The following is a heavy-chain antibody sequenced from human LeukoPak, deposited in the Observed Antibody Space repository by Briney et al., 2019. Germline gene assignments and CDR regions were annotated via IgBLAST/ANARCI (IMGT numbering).Heavy chain of an antibody. V-gene: IGHV3-23*01. Sequence: GGSLRLSCAASGFTFSSYAMSWVRQAPGKGLERVSAISGSGGSTYYADSVKSRFTISRDNSKNTLYLQMNSLRAEDTAVYYCAKDKVMITFEGTFDIWGQGTMVTVSS. J-gene: IGHJ3*02. CDR1: GFTFSSYA. CDR2: ISGSGGST. D-gene: IGHD3-16*01. CDR3: AKDKVMITFEGTFDI.